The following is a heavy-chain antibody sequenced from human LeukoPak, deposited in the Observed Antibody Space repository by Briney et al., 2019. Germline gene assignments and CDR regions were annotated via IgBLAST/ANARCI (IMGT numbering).Heavy chain of an antibody. Sequence: GGSLRLSCAASGFMFSNYGMHWVRQAPGKGLEWVAIISYDGSIQNSADSLKGRFTISRDNSKSTLYLQMNSLITADTSEYYCAKDQLARERYGGEEPDYWGQGTLVTVSS. V-gene: IGHV3-30*18. CDR3: AKDQLARERYGGEEPDY. CDR2: ISYDGSIQ. J-gene: IGHJ4*02. D-gene: IGHD1-1*01. CDR1: GFMFSNYG.